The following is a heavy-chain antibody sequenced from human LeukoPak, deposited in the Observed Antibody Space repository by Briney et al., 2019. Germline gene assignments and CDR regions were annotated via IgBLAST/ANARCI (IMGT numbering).Heavy chain of an antibody. CDR2: INHSGST. J-gene: IGHJ5*02. Sequence: SETLSLTCAVYGGSFSGYYRSWIRQPPGKGLEWIGEINHSGSTNYNPSLKSRVTISVDTSKNQFSLKLSSVTAADTAVYYCARGQGYCSGGSCSRWFDPWGQGTLVTVSS. CDR3: ARGQGYCSGGSCSRWFDP. D-gene: IGHD2-15*01. V-gene: IGHV4-34*01. CDR1: GGSFSGYY.